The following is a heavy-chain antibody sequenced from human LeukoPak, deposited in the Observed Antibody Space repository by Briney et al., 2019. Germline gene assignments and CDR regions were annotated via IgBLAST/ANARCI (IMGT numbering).Heavy chain of an antibody. CDR2: NNPNSGDA. J-gene: IGHJ4*02. D-gene: IGHD5/OR15-5a*01. CDR1: GYSFTGYY. CDR3: AISGPEFLPVSPLLDF. Sequence: ASVKVSCKASGYSFTGYYMHWVRQAPGQGPEWMGRNNPNSGDAEYVQTLLSRVNMPRDTSISTAYMDLSRLYSANTAVYYCAISGPEFLPVSPLLDFWGQGTLVAVSS. V-gene: IGHV1-2*06.